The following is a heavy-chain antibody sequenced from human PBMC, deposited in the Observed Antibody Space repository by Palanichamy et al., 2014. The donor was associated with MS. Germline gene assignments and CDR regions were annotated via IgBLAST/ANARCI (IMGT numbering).Heavy chain of an antibody. D-gene: IGHD2-2*02. CDR3: VRIYCTTTDCYIDY. V-gene: IGHV3-7*01. CDR1: GFTFSNYW. J-gene: IGHJ4*02. CDR2: INQRGSNT. Sequence: EVQLVESGGDLVQPGGPLRLSCAASGFTFSNYWMGWVRQAPGKGLDWVANINQRGSNTYYADSVRGRFTISRDTAESSMSLQMNSLRAEDTAVYYCVRIYCTTTDCYIDYWGQGTLVTVSS.